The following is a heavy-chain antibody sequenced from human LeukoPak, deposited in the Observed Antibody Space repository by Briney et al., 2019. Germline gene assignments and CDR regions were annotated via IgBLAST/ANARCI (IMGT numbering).Heavy chain of an antibody. CDR1: GGSISSRSYY. CDR3: ARHGTSVTTSSNFDP. V-gene: IGHV4-39*01. J-gene: IGHJ5*02. CDR2: IYYSGRT. Sequence: SETLSLTCTVSGGSISSRSYYWGWVRQPPGKGLEWIGSIYYSGRTYYHPSLKSRVTISVDTSKNQFSLKLSSVTAADTAVYYCARHGTSVTTSSNFDPWGQGTLLTVSS. D-gene: IGHD4-17*01.